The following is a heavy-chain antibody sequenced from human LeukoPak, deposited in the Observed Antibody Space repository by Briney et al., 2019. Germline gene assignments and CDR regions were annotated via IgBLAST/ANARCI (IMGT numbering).Heavy chain of an antibody. CDR1: GLTFNTYW. Sequence: GGSLRLSCVASGLTFNTYWMNWVRQAPGKGPEWVANIKKDGSETYYVESVKGRFTISRDNAKNSVYLQMNSLRVEDTAVYYCMAGVRWQSDYWGQGTLVTVSS. CDR2: IKKDGSET. J-gene: IGHJ4*02. D-gene: IGHD3-10*01. V-gene: IGHV3-7*01. CDR3: MAGVRWQSDY.